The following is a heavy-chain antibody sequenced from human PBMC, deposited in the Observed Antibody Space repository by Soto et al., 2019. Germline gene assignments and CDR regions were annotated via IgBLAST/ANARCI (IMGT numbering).Heavy chain of an antibody. CDR2: ISAYNGNT. Sequence: ASVKVSCKASGYTFTSYGISWVRQAPGQGLEWMGWISAYNGNTNYAQKLQGRVTMTTDTSTSTAYMELRSPRSDDTAVYYCARTGSVVPAAPDAFDIWGQGTMVTVS. CDR1: GYTFTSYG. CDR3: ARTGSVVPAAPDAFDI. V-gene: IGHV1-18*01. J-gene: IGHJ3*02. D-gene: IGHD2-2*01.